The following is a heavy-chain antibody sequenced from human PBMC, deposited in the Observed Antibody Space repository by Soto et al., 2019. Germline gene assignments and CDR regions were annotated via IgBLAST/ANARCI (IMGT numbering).Heavy chain of an antibody. J-gene: IGHJ4*02. CDR2: ISSSGSTI. D-gene: IGHD6-19*01. CDR3: ATLIDIAVAGVGVDY. V-gene: IGHV3-48*03. CDR1: GFTFSSYE. Sequence: GGSLRLSCAASGFTFSSYEMNWVRQAPGTGLEWVSYISSSGSTIYYADSVKGRFTISRDNAKNSLYLQMNSLRAEDTAVYYCATLIDIAVAGVGVDYWGQGTLVTVSS.